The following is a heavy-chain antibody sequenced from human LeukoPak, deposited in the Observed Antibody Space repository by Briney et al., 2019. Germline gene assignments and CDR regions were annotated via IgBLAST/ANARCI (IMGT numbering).Heavy chain of an antibody. V-gene: IGHV3-11*01. D-gene: IGHD3-10*01. CDR2: ISSSGSTI. Sequence: GGSLRLSCAASGFTFSDYYMSWIRQAPGKGLEWVSYISSSGSTIYYADSVKGRFTISRDNAKNSLYLQMNSLRAEDTAVFYCASAEVWFGETGHFDYWGQGTLVTVSS. CDR3: ASAEVWFGETGHFDY. CDR1: GFTFSDYY. J-gene: IGHJ4*02.